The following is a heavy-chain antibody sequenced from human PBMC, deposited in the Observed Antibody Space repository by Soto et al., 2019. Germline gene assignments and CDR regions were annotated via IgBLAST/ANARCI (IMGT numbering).Heavy chain of an antibody. CDR1: GGTFSSYT. Sequence: ASVKVSCKASGGTFSSYTISWVRQAPGQGLEWMGRIIPILGIANYAQKFQGRVTITADKSTSTAYMGLSSLRSEDTAVYYCARGQYITWLGGSPYYYYYYMDVWGQGTLVTVSS. CDR3: ARGQYITWLGGSPYYYYYYMDV. CDR2: IIPILGIA. J-gene: IGHJ6*03. D-gene: IGHD6-19*01. V-gene: IGHV1-69*02.